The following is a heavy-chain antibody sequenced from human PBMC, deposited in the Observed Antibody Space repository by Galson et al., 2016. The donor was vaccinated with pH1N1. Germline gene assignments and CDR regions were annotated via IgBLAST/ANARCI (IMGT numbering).Heavy chain of an antibody. J-gene: IGHJ2*01. CDR3: AREDYYETDLSDWYFYL. D-gene: IGHD3-22*01. CDR1: GGTFSSYG. V-gene: IGHV1-69*13. CDR2: IIPIFGTA. Sequence: SVKVSCKASGGTFSSYGINWVRQAPGQGLEWMGGIIPIFGTAKYAQNFQGRVTITADESTTTAYLELSSLRSEDTAVYYCAREDYYETDLSDWYFYLWGRGTLLTVSS.